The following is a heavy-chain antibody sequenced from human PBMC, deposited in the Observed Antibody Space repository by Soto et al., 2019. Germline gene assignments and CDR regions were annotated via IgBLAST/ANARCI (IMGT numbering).Heavy chain of an antibody. J-gene: IGHJ4*02. CDR2: ILYSGST. Sequence: QLQLQESGPGLVKPSETLSLTCIVSGGSITRNNHYWGWIRQSPGKGLEWIGSILYSGSTNYNPSLKSRVPLAVETSKNTFSLKMSSVTAADTALYYCARLGSSGWYQGSYFDYWGQGTLVTVCS. V-gene: IGHV4-39*01. D-gene: IGHD6-19*01. CDR3: ARLGSSGWYQGSYFDY. CDR1: GGSITRNNHY.